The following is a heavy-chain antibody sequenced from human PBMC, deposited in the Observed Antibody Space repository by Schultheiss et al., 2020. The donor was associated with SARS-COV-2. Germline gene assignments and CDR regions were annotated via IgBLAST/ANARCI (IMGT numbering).Heavy chain of an antibody. J-gene: IGHJ5*02. CDR3: ARELRSVVIISGVRWFDP. Sequence: SVKVSCKACGGTFSSYAISWVRQAPGQGLEWMGGIIPIFGTANYAQKFQGRVTITADESTSTVYMELSSLRSEDTAVYYCARELRSVVIISGVRWFDPWGQGTLVTVSS. CDR1: GGTFSSYA. D-gene: IGHD3-3*01. V-gene: IGHV1-69*13. CDR2: IIPIFGTA.